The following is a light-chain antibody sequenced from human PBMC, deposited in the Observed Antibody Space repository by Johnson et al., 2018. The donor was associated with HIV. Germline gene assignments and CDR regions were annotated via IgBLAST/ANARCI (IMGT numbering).Light chain of an antibody. CDR1: SSNIGNNY. Sequence: QSVLTQPPSVSAAPGQKVTIPCSGSSSNIGNNYVSWYQQLPGTAPRIVTYDNNKRPSGIPDRFSGSKYGTSGTLGITGLQTGDEADYYCGTWDTILQTFVFGTGTEVSVL. V-gene: IGLV1-51*01. CDR3: GTWDTILQTFV. CDR2: DNN. J-gene: IGLJ1*01.